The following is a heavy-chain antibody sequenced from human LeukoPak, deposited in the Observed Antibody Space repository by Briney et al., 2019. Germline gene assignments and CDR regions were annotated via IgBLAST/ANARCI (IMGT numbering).Heavy chain of an antibody. J-gene: IGHJ5*02. CDR2: IKTDGSEK. D-gene: IGHD3-9*01. CDR3: ARGYTGYFP. Sequence: QAGGSLRLSCEASGFTFSSYWMSWVRQAPGKGLEWVANIKTDGSEKYYVDSVKGRFTISRDNAKNSLYLQMNSLRAEDTAVYYCARGYTGYFPWSQGTLVIVSS. CDR1: GFTFSSYW. V-gene: IGHV3-7*03.